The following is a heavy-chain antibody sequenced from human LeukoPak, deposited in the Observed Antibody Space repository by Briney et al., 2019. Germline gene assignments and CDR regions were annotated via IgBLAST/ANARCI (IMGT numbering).Heavy chain of an antibody. CDR1: GGSINSGGYY. CDR3: ARDPYCSGGSCYNAFDI. V-gene: IGHV4-31*01. CDR2: VSHRGST. J-gene: IGHJ3*02. Sequence: PSQTLSLTCTVSGGSINSGGYYWSWIRQHPGTGLEWIGYVSHRGSTYYNPSLKSPVTISVDTSKNQFSLKLSSVTAADTAVYYCARDPYCSGGSCYNAFDIWGQGTMVTVSS. D-gene: IGHD2-15*01.